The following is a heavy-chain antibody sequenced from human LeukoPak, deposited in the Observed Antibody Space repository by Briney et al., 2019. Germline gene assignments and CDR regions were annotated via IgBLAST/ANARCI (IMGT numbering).Heavy chain of an antibody. J-gene: IGHJ3*02. Sequence: GGCLSLSCAASEFTFSSYGISWVRQAPGKGREWVSSISGSGGSTQYADSVQGRFAISRDNSKNTLYLQMNSLRVEDTAVYFCARDPNGDYIGTFDMWGRGTMVSVSS. CDR1: EFTFSSYG. CDR3: ARDPNGDYIGTFDM. V-gene: IGHV3-23*01. CDR2: ISGSGGST. D-gene: IGHD4-17*01.